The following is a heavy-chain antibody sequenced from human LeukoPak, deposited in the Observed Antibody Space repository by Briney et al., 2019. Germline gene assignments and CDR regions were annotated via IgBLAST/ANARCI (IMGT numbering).Heavy chain of an antibody. J-gene: IGHJ5*02. CDR1: GGSFSGYY. V-gene: IGHV4-34*01. CDR3: ARGMIRPSELVVVAAIHWFDP. Sequence: SETLSLTCAVYGGSFSGYYWSWIRQPPGMGLEWIGEINHSGSTNYNPSLKSQVTISVDTSKNQFSLKLSSVTAADTAVYYCARGMIRPSELVVVAAIHWFDPWGQGTLVTVSS. D-gene: IGHD2-15*01. CDR2: INHSGST.